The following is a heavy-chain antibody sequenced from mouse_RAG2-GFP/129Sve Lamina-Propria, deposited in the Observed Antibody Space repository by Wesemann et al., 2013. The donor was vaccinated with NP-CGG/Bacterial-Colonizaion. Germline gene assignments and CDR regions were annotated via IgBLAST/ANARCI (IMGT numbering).Heavy chain of an antibody. CDR2: ISYDGSN. J-gene: IGHJ3*01. Sequence: DVQLQESGPGLVKPSQSLSLTCSVTGYSITSGYYWNWIRQFPGNKLEWMGYISYDGSNNYNPSLKNRISITRDTSKNQFFLKLNSVTTEDTATYYCAREGDGAYWGQGTLVTVSA. CDR3: AREGDGAY. CDR1: GYSITSGYY. D-gene: IGHD3-3*01. V-gene: IGHV3-6*01.